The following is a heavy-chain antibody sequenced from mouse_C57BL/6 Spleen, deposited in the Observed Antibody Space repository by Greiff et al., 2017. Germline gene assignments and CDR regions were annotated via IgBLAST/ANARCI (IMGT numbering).Heavy chain of an antibody. CDR1: GYSFTGYY. CDR2: INPSTGGT. CDR3: ARIYDYDKEYYFDY. Sequence: VQLQQSGPELVKPGASVKISCKASGYSFTGYYMNWVKQSPEKSLEWIGEINPSTGGTTYNQKFKAKATLTVDKSSSTAYMQLKSLTSEDSAVYYCARIYDYDKEYYFDYWGQGTTLTVSS. D-gene: IGHD2-4*01. V-gene: IGHV1-42*01. J-gene: IGHJ2*01.